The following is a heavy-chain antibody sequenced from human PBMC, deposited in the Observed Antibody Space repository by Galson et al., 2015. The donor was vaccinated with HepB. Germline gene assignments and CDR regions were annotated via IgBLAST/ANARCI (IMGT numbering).Heavy chain of an antibody. CDR1: GYTFTSYD. V-gene: IGHV1-8*01. CDR3: ARGRTWIQLWLPSPPDY. D-gene: IGHD5-18*01. J-gene: IGHJ4*02. Sequence: SVKVSCKASGYTFTSYDINWVRQATGQGLEWMGWMNPNSGNTGYAQKFQGRVTMTRNTSISTAYMELSSLRSEDTAVYYCARGRTWIQLWLPSPPDYWGQGTLVTVSS. CDR2: MNPNSGNT.